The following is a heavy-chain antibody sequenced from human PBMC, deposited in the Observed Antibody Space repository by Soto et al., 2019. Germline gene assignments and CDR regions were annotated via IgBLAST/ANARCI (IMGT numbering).Heavy chain of an antibody. CDR2: VYFSGST. CDR1: GDSINSGDYY. D-gene: IGHD5-12*01. J-gene: IGHJ5*02. CDR3: ARVQVDPYMTYSSDP. Sequence: SETLSLTCTVSGDSINSGDYYWTWMRQAPGKGLQWVGHVYFSGSTNYNPSLKSRVTISLDTSKNQFSLKLRSVTAGDTAVYYCARVQVDPYMTYSSDPWGQGNLVTVSS. V-gene: IGHV4-61*08.